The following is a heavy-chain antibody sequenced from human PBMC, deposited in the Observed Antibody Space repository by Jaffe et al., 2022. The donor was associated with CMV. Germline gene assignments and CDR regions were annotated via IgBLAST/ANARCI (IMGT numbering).Heavy chain of an antibody. Sequence: QVQLQESGPGLVKPSETLSLTCTVSGGSISSYYWSWIRQPPGKGLEWIGYIYYSGSTNYNPSLKSRVTISVDTSKNQFSLKLSSVTAADTAVYYCARGGVVVGWAPTPGDDAFDIWGQGTMVTVSS. CDR2: IYYSGST. CDR3: ARGGVVVGWAPTPGDDAFDI. J-gene: IGHJ3*02. V-gene: IGHV4-59*01. D-gene: IGHD2-15*01. CDR1: GGSISSYY.